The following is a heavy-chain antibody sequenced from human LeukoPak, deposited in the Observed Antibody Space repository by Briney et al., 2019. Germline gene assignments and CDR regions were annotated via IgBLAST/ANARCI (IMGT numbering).Heavy chain of an antibody. CDR3: AIVERLIVVVPAAKPTPNYYYYMDV. Sequence: GRSLRLSCAASGFTFSSYAMHWVRQAPGKGLEWVSYISSSSSTIYYADSVKGRFTISRDNAKNSLYLQMNSLRAEDTAVYYCAIVERLIVVVPAAKPTPNYYYYMDVWGKGTTVTVSS. D-gene: IGHD2-2*02. V-gene: IGHV3-48*04. CDR1: GFTFSSYA. CDR2: ISSSSSTI. J-gene: IGHJ6*03.